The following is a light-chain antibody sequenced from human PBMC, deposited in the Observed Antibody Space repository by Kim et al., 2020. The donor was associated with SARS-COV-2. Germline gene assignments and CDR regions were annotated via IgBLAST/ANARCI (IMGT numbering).Light chain of an antibody. J-gene: IGLJ3*02. CDR1: NNNVGNQG. CDR3: SAWDSSLNVWV. CDR2: RNN. Sequence: QTAPLTCTGNNNNVGNQGAAWLQQHQGNPPKLLSYRNNNRPSGISERFSASRSGDTASLTITGLQPEDETDYYCSAWDSSLNVWVFGGGTKLTVL. V-gene: IGLV10-54*04.